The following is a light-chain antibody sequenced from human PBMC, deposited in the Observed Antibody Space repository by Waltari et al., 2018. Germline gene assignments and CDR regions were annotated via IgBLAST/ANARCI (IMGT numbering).Light chain of an antibody. Sequence: DIQMTQSPSSVSASVGDRVTITCRASQDISSWLAWSQQKPGKAPKLLIYAASSLQSGVPSRFTGSGSGTDFILTISNLQPEDFATYFCQQGNSFPHTFGGGTKVEIK. CDR2: AAS. J-gene: IGKJ4*01. V-gene: IGKV1-12*01. CDR1: QDISSW. CDR3: QQGNSFPHT.